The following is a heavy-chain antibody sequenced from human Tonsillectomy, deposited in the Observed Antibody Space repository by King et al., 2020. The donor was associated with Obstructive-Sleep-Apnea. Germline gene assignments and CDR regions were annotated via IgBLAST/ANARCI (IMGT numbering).Heavy chain of an antibody. V-gene: IGHV4-39*07. CDR2: IYYSGST. CDR3: ARDYFTAGCAFDI. D-gene: IGHD3-10*01. CDR1: GGSISSSGYY. Sequence: PLQESGPGLVKPSETLSLTCTVSGGSISSSGYYWGWIRQPPGKGLEWIGSIYYSGSTYYNPSLKSRVTISVDTSKNQFSLKLSSVTAADTAVYYCARDYFTAGCAFDIWGQGTMVTVSS. J-gene: IGHJ3*02.